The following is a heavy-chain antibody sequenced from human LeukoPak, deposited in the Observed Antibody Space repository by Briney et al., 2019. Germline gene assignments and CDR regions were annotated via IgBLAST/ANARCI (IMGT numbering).Heavy chain of an antibody. J-gene: IGHJ4*02. D-gene: IGHD2/OR15-2a*01. CDR3: ARDHRANGNFVSATTFDF. CDR1: GYSFTSYA. Sequence: ASVNVSCKASGYSFTSYAMHWVRQALGQRPEWMGWINVDSGNTKYSEKFQDRVTITRDTSAGTAYVELSRLSSEDTAIYYCARDHRANGNFVSATTFDFRGQGTLVTVSS. V-gene: IGHV1-3*01. CDR2: INVDSGNT.